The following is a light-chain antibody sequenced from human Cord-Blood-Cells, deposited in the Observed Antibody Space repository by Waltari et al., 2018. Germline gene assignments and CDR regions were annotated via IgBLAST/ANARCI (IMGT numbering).Light chain of an antibody. CDR2: GAS. Sequence: EIVLTQSPGTLPLSPGERANLPCRASQSVSSSYLAWYQQKPGQAPRLLIYGASSRATGIPDRFSGSGSGTDFTLTISRLEPEDFAVYYCQQYGSSPWTFGQGTKVEIK. V-gene: IGKV3-20*01. CDR1: QSVSSSY. CDR3: QQYGSSPWT. J-gene: IGKJ1*01.